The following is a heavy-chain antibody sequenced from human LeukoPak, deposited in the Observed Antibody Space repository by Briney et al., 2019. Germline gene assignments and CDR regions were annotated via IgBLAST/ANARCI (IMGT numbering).Heavy chain of an antibody. V-gene: IGHV1-24*01. CDR2: FDPEDGET. J-gene: IGHJ4*02. CDR1: GYTLTELS. Sequence: ASVKVSCKVSGYTLTELSMHWVRQAPGKGLEWMGGFDPEDGETIYAQKFQGRVTMTEDTSTDTAYMELSSLRSEDTAVYYSATADPRRSYLFFDYWGQGTLVTVSS. D-gene: IGHD1-26*01. CDR3: ATADPRRSYLFFDY.